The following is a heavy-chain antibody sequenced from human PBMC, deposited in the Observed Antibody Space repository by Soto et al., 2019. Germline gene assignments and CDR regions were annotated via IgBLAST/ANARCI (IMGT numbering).Heavy chain of an antibody. Sequence: ASVKVSCNASGYTFTGYYMHWVLQSPGQGLEWMGWINPNSGGTNYAQKFQGRVTMTRDTSISTAYMELSRPRSDDTAVYYCARGDSSSSNRDAFDIWGQGTMVTVSS. J-gene: IGHJ3*02. CDR1: GYTFTGYY. CDR2: INPNSGGT. CDR3: ARGDSSSSNRDAFDI. D-gene: IGHD6-6*01. V-gene: IGHV1-2*02.